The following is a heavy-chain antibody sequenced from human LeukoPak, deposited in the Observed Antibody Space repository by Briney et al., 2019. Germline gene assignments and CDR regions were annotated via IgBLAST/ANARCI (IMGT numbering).Heavy chain of an antibody. Sequence: ASVKVSCKASGYTSTGYYMHWVRQAPGQGLEWMGWINPNSGGTNYAQKFQGRVTMTRDTSISTAYMELSRLRSDDTAVYYCARDKYYDILTGSADAFDIWGQGTMVTVSS. D-gene: IGHD3-9*01. V-gene: IGHV1-2*02. CDR2: INPNSGGT. CDR3: ARDKYYDILTGSADAFDI. CDR1: GYTSTGYY. J-gene: IGHJ3*02.